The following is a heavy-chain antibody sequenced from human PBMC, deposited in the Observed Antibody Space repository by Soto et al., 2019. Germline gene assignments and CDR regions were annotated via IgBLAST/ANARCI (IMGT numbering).Heavy chain of an antibody. Sequence: LWLPCSVCGVGLSYGGYSWSWLWQSPEKGRECLGYIGHLETTYYTPSFKSRLSLSIDRTRTQFSRSLSSMTAADKAVYYCARGDGYDSFDLWAQGTQETVSS. D-gene: IGHD5-18*01. J-gene: IGHJ4*02. CDR1: GVGLSYGGYS. V-gene: IGHV4-30-2*06. CDR3: ARGDGYDSFDL. CDR2: IGHLETT.